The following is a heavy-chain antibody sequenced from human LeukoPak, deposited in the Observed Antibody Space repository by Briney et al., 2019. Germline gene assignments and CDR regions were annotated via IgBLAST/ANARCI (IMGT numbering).Heavy chain of an antibody. CDR1: GFTFSRFW. Sequence: GRSLRLSCAASGFTFSRFWMPWVRQAAGQGLVWVSRINSYGSSTNYADSVKGRFTISRDNAKTTLYLQMISLRAEDTAVYYCARGGSKPLDYWGQGTLVTVSS. CDR2: INSYGSST. CDR3: ARGGSKPLDY. J-gene: IGHJ4*02. V-gene: IGHV3-74*01. D-gene: IGHD2-15*01.